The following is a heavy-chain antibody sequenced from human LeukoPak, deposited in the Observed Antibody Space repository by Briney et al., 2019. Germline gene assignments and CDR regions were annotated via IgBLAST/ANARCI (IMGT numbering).Heavy chain of an antibody. D-gene: IGHD2/OR15-2a*01. V-gene: IGHV3-33*01. Sequence: GRSLRLSCAASGFTFSNYGMHWVRQAPGKGLEWVALIWYDGSNNYYTDSVKGRLTISRDNSKDTLFLQMNGLRAEDTAVYYCAREGPRGNSQFDYWGQGTLVTVSS. CDR3: AREGPRGNSQFDY. J-gene: IGHJ4*02. CDR1: GFTFSNYG. CDR2: IWYDGSNN.